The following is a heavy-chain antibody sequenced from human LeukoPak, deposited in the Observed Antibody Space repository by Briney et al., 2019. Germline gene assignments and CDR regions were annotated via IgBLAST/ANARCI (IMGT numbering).Heavy chain of an antibody. D-gene: IGHD3-9*01. CDR3: VREQYFDWPYYGMDV. V-gene: IGHV3-7*01. J-gene: IGHJ6*02. CDR2: IKQDGSEK. CDR1: GFTFSSYW. Sequence: AGGSLRLSCAASGFTFSSYWMSWVRQAPGKGLEWVANIKQDGSEKYYVDSVKGRFTISRDNAKNSLYLQMNSLRAEDTAVYYCVREQYFDWPYYGMDVWGQGTTVTVSS.